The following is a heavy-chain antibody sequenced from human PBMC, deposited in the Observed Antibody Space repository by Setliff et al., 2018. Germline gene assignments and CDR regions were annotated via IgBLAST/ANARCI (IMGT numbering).Heavy chain of an antibody. Sequence: SETLSLTCSVSGGSISSGSDYWTWIRQPAGKGLEWIGHIYTSGSTKYNPSLKSRVTISVDTSKNQFSLKLSSVTAADTAVYYCARDRGSNNSPEDFDYWGQGFLVTVSS. CDR2: IYTSGST. V-gene: IGHV4-61*09. D-gene: IGHD1-1*01. CDR1: GGSISSGSDY. J-gene: IGHJ4*02. CDR3: ARDRGSNNSPEDFDY.